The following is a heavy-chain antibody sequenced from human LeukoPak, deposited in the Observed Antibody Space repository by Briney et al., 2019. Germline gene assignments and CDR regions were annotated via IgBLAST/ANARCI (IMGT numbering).Heavy chain of an antibody. CDR3: AKGSGSLVRGITIKGHPVDV. CDR2: ISYDGTHK. J-gene: IGHJ6*04. Sequence: GGSLRLSCATSGFSFSSYAMSWVRHAPGKGLEWVAVISYDGTHKYYADSVKGRFTISRDSSKNTVYLQMNSLGPEDTAVYYCAKGSGSLVRGITIKGHPVDVWGKGTTVTVSS. D-gene: IGHD3-10*01. V-gene: IGHV3-30*18. CDR1: GFSFSSYA.